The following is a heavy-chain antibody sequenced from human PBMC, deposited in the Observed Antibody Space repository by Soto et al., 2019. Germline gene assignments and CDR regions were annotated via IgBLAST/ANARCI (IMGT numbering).Heavy chain of an antibody. V-gene: IGHV3-30*18. CDR1: GFTFSSYG. CDR2: ISYDGSNK. CDR3: AKEHYYDSSGYYDY. J-gene: IGHJ4*02. Sequence: PGGSLRLSCAASGFTFSSYGMHWVRQAPDKGLEWVAVISYDGSNKYYADSVKGRFTISRDNSKNTLDLQMNSRRAEDTAVYYCAKEHYYDSSGYYDYWGQGPLVTVSS. D-gene: IGHD3-22*01.